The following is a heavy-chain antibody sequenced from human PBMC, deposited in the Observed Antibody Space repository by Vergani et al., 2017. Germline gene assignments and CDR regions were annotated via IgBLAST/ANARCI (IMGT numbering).Heavy chain of an antibody. CDR3: ASDQPVMVRGVIIALDY. CDR1: GYTFTSYG. CDR2: ISAYNGNT. J-gene: IGHJ4*02. Sequence: QVQLVQSGAEVKKPGASVKVSCKASGYTFTSYGISWVRQAPGQGLEWMGWISAYNGNTNYAQKLQGRVTMTTDTSTSTAYMELRSLRSDDTAVYYCASDQPVMVRGVIIALDYWGQGTLVTVSS. D-gene: IGHD3-10*01. V-gene: IGHV1-18*01.